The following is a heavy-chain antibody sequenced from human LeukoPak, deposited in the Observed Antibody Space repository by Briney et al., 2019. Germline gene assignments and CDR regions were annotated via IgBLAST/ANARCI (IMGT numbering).Heavy chain of an antibody. CDR1: GFTFSSYD. CDR3: ARGGPEGFDP. J-gene: IGHJ5*02. CDR2: IGKGGDP. Sequence: GGSLRLSCAASGFTFSSYDMHWVRQPPGKGLEWVSGIGKGGDPYYAGSVTGRFTISRENAKNSLYLQMNSLRAGDTAVYYCARGGPEGFDPWGQGTLVTVSS. V-gene: IGHV3-13*05.